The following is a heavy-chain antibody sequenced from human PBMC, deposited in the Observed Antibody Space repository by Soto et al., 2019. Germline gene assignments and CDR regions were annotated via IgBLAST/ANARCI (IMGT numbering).Heavy chain of an antibody. Sequence: GGSLRLSCAASGFTFSNYAMTWVRQGPGKGLEWVSAISGSGGSAYDADSVKGRFTISRDNSKNTLYLQMNSLRADDSGVYYCAKDPYSGVLVPVAIGFDPWGQGTRVTVSA. CDR3: AKDPYSGVLVPVAIGFDP. V-gene: IGHV3-23*01. CDR2: ISGSGGSA. CDR1: GFTFSNYA. J-gene: IGHJ5*02. D-gene: IGHD2-2*01.